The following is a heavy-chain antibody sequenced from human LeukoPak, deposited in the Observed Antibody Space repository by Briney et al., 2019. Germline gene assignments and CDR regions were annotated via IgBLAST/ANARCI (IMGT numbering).Heavy chain of an antibody. Sequence: SETLSLTCAVYGGSFSGYYWSWLRQPPGTGLEWIGEINHSGSTNYNPSLKSRVTISVDTSKNQFSLKLSSVTAADTAVYYCARGGKQQLVRRAFDIWGQGTMVTVSS. CDR2: INHSGST. J-gene: IGHJ3*02. CDR1: GGSFSGYY. CDR3: ARGGKQQLVRRAFDI. D-gene: IGHD6-13*01. V-gene: IGHV4-34*01.